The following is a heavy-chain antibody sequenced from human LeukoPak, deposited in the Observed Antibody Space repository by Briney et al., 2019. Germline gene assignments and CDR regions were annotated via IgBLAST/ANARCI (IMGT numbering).Heavy chain of an antibody. CDR3: AIEISRLVIHAFDL. Sequence: GASVKVSCKASGGTFSSYAISWVRQAPGQGLEWMGGIIPIFGTANYAQKFQGRVTITADKSTSTAYMELSSLSTEDTAVYYCAIEISRLVIHAFDLWGQGTMVTVSS. CDR1: GGTFSSYA. CDR2: IIPIFGTA. D-gene: IGHD3-9*01. V-gene: IGHV1-69*06. J-gene: IGHJ3*01.